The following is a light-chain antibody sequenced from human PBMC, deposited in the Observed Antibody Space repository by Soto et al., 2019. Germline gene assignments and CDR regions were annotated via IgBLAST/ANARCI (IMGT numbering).Light chain of an antibody. V-gene: IGKV3-20*01. CDR2: SAS. CDR3: QQYENSPPYT. J-gene: IGKJ2*01. CDR1: QSVRSSC. Sequence: EIVMTQSPATLSVSPGERATLSCRASQSVRSSCFAWYQHKPGQAPRLLIYSASSRATGIPDRFSGSGSGTDFTLTITRLEPEDFAVYYCQQYENSPPYTFGQGTKLEMK.